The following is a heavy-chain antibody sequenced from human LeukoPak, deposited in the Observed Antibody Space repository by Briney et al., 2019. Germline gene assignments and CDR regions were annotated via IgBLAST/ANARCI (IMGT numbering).Heavy chain of an antibody. CDR1: GFTFSDYH. V-gene: IGHV3-11*01. CDR2: ISPGGQTT. D-gene: IGHD6-19*01. J-gene: IGHJ4*02. Sequence: GGSLRLSCAAPGFTFSDYHMNWIRQAPGKGLKWISSISPGGQTTYFADSVKGRVTLSRDNAKNSLTLQMNSLTADDTAVYFCAVGRDIRVAGPGGYFDYWGQGTLVAVSS. CDR3: AVGRDIRVAGPGGYFDY.